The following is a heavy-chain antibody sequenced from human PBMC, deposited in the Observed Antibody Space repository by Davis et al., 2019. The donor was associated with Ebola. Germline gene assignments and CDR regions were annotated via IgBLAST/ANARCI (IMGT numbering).Heavy chain of an antibody. CDR2: KRYNEIKK. V-gene: IGHV3-30*02. J-gene: IGHJ3*02. CDR3: ARESSHAFEI. CDR1: EITLRDYA. Sequence: PGGSLRPSCTSSEITLRDYAMHWVRQAPGKGLEWLTFKRYNEIKKYYADSVQGRFTVSRDDSSNTMFLQMDSLRGEDTAVYFCARESSHAFEIWGQGTFVTVSS.